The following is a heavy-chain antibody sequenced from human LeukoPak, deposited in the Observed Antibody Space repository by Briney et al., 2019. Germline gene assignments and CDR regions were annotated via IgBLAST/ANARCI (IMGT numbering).Heavy chain of an antibody. CDR1: GYTFTSYY. Sequence: SVKVSCKGSGYTFTSYYMHWVRQAPGQGLEWLGRIIPILEIANSAQKFQGRVTITVDKSTSTVYMQLNSLGSEDTAVYYCAREDYGDSYFFDYWGQGTLVTVSS. CDR3: AREDYGDSYFFDY. V-gene: IGHV1-69*04. J-gene: IGHJ4*02. CDR2: IIPILEIA. D-gene: IGHD4-17*01.